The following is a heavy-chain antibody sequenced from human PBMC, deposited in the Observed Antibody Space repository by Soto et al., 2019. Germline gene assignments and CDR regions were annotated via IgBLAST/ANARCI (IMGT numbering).Heavy chain of an antibody. Sequence: EVQLVESGGGLVKPGGSLRLSCAASGFTFSSYSMNWVRQAPGKGLEWVSSISASSSYIYYADSVKGRFTISRDNAKNSLYLQKNSLRAEDKAVYYCARKGYCDYGGMDVWGQGTTVTVSS. CDR3: ARKGYCDYGGMDV. CDR1: GFTFSSYS. J-gene: IGHJ6*02. D-gene: IGHD4-17*01. V-gene: IGHV3-21*02. CDR2: ISASSSYI.